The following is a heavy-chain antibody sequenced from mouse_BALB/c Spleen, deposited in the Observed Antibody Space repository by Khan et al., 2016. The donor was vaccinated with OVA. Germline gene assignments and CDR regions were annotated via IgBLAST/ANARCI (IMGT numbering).Heavy chain of an antibody. J-gene: IGHJ4*01. CDR2: ISYSGYT. V-gene: IGHV3-2*02. D-gene: IGHD1-1*01. CDR1: GYSITSNYA. Sequence: EVQLQESGPGLVKPSQSLSLTCTVTGYSITSNYAWSWIRQFPGNKLEWMGYISYSGYTNYNPSLKSRISVPRDTSEHQFFLQLNSVTTGDTATYYCARQNYYGYALDYWGQGTSVTVSS. CDR3: ARQNYYGYALDY.